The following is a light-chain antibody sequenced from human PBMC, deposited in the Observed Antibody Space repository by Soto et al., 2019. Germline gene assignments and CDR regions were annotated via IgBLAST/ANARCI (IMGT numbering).Light chain of an antibody. Sequence: QSVLTQPPSASGTPGQRVTISCSGSSSNIGSNTVNWYQQLPGTAPKLLIYNNNQRPSGVPDRFSGSKSGTSASLAISGLKSEDEDDYYCAAWNDSLNGFVFGTGTKLTVL. CDR1: SSNIGSNT. V-gene: IGLV1-44*01. CDR2: NNN. J-gene: IGLJ1*01. CDR3: AAWNDSLNGFV.